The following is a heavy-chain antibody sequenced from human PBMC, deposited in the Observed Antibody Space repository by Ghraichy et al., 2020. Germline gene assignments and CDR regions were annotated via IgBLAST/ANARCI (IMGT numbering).Heavy chain of an antibody. V-gene: IGHV3-7*04. D-gene: IGHD6-13*01. Sequence: GGSLRLSCAASGFSFSHSWMSWVRQAPGRGLEWVANIKPDGSQKYYVDSVKGRITISRDNAKNSLFLQMNSLRAEDTAVYYCARDRSSSWYPYLDYWGQGTPVTVST. J-gene: IGHJ4*02. CDR2: IKPDGSQK. CDR1: GFSFSHSW. CDR3: ARDRSSSWYPYLDY.